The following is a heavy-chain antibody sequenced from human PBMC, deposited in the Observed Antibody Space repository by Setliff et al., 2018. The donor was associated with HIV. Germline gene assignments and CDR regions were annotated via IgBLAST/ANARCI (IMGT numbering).Heavy chain of an antibody. CDR3: ARGPPFAY. J-gene: IGHJ4*02. CDR2: IAYSGTTMYF. CDR1: GGSFIGSSFQ. V-gene: IGHV4-39*07. Sequence: SDTLSLTCNVSGGSFIGSSFQSTWIRQAPGKGLEWIGDIAYSGTTMYFNYNPSLESRLSLSEDTSRHQFSLKLTSVTADDTGIYYCARGPPFAYWGQGLLVTVSS.